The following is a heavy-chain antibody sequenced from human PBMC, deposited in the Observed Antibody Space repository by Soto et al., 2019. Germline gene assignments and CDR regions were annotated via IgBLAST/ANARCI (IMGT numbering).Heavy chain of an antibody. D-gene: IGHD3-10*01. CDR2: INHSGST. CDR3: ARGRSGYSGSYYNDAFDI. V-gene: IGHV4-34*01. Sequence: QVQLQQWGAGLLKPSETLSLTCAVYGGSFSGYYWSWIRQPPGKGLEWIGEINHSGSTNYNPSLKRRVTISVDTAKNQFSLKRSSVTAAETAVYYCARGRSGYSGSYYNDAFDIWGQGTMVTVSS. CDR1: GGSFSGYY. J-gene: IGHJ3*02.